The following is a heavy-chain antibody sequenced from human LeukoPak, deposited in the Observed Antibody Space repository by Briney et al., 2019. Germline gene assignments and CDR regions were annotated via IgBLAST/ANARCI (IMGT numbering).Heavy chain of an antibody. Sequence: GGSLRLSCAASGFTFSNYNMNCVRQAPGKGLEWVSYITSRSSSIYYADSVKGRFTISRDNAQNSLYLQMNSLRDEDTAVYYCARDSRFGKLLIPYFDYWGQGTLVTVSS. CDR1: GFTFSNYN. D-gene: IGHD3-10*01. CDR2: ITSRSSSI. CDR3: ARDSRFGKLLIPYFDY. V-gene: IGHV3-48*02. J-gene: IGHJ4*02.